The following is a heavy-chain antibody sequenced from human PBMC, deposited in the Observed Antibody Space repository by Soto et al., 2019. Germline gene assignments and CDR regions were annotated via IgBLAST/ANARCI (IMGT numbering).Heavy chain of an antibody. J-gene: IGHJ1*01. CDR1: GGSISSYY. CDR2: IYYSGCT. D-gene: IGHD4-17*01. Sequence: PSETLSLTCTVSGGSISSYYWSWIRQPPGKGLEWIGYIYYSGCTNYNPSLKSRVTISVDTSKNQFSLKLSSVTAADTAVYYCARDTGGYGDYEYFQHWGQGTLVTVSS. CDR3: ARDTGGYGDYEYFQH. V-gene: IGHV4-59*01.